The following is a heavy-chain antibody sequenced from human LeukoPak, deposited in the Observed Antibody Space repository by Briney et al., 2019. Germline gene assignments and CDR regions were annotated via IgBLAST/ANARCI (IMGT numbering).Heavy chain of an antibody. CDR3: ARLSERWEMATIYGEGIKAYYFDY. D-gene: IGHD5-24*01. CDR1: GGSISSSSYH. CDR2: IYYSGST. V-gene: IGHV4-39*01. Sequence: SETLSLTCTVSGGSISSSSYHWGWIRQPPGKGLEWIGSIYYSGSTYYNPSLKSRVTISVDTSKNQFSLKLSSVTAADTAVYYCARLSERWEMATIYGEGIKAYYFDYWGQGTLVTVSS. J-gene: IGHJ4*02.